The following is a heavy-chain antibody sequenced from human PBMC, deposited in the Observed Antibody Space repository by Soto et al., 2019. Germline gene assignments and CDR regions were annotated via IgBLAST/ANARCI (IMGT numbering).Heavy chain of an antibody. CDR2: ISYDGSNK. Sequence: QVQLVESGGGVVQPGRSLRLSCAASGFTFSSYGMHWVRQAPGKGLEWVAVISYDGSNKYYADSVKGRFTISRDNSKNTLYLQMNSLRAEDTAVYYCAKGGDVLVPAAYYFDYWGQGTLVTVFS. CDR1: GFTFSSYG. J-gene: IGHJ4*02. V-gene: IGHV3-30*18. CDR3: AKGGDVLVPAAYYFDY. D-gene: IGHD2-2*01.